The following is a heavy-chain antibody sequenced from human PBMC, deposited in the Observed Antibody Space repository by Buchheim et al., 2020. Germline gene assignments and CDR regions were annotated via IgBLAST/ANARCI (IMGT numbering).Heavy chain of an antibody. Sequence: QVQLVESGGGVVQPGRSLRLSCAASGFTFSSYGMHWVRQAPGKGLEWVAVISYDGSNKYYADSVKGRFTISRDNSKNTLYLQMNSLRAEDTAVYYCAKEMFPYYDILTGYYNGPDYWGQGTL. V-gene: IGHV3-30*18. J-gene: IGHJ4*02. CDR3: AKEMFPYYDILTGYYNGPDY. D-gene: IGHD3-9*01. CDR2: ISYDGSNK. CDR1: GFTFSSYG.